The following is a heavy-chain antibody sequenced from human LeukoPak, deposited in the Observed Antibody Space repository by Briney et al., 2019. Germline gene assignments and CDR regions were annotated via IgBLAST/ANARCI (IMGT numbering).Heavy chain of an antibody. CDR1: GFTFSNYG. D-gene: IGHD1-7*01. J-gene: IGHJ4*02. CDR3: ARQFYLRRNWNYAFDS. V-gene: IGHV3-33*08. CDR2: IWSDGITK. Sequence: GGSLRLSCVASGFTFSNYGMHWVRQAPGKGLEWVTVIWSDGITKYYADSVKGRFTISRDNSKNVLYLQMNSLRAEDTAVYYCARQFYLRRNWNYAFDSWGQGTLVTVSS.